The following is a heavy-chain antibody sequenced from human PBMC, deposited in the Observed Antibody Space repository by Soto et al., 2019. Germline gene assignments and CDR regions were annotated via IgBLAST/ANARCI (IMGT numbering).Heavy chain of an antibody. CDR3: AKTVGATKLEDY. CDR2: ISNSDDVG. CDR1: GFSFNNHV. D-gene: IGHD1-26*01. V-gene: IGHV3-23*01. Sequence: QPGGSLRLSCSASGFSFNNHVMNWVRQAPGKGLEWVSSISNSDDVGFYADSVRGRFSVSRDISANTLYLEMNYLRVEDTAIYYCAKTVGATKLEDYWGQGTLVTVSS. J-gene: IGHJ4*02.